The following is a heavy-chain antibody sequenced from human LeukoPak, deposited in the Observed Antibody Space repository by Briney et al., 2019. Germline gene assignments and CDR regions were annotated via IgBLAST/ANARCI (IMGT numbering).Heavy chain of an antibody. CDR1: GFTFSSYS. Sequence: GGSLRLSCAASGFTFSSYSMNWVRQAPGKGLEWVSSISSSSSYIYYADSVKGRFTISRDNAKNSLYLQMNSLRAEDTAVYYCASDSRTLEYSSSSDYYYGMDVWGQGTTVTVSS. J-gene: IGHJ6*02. CDR3: ASDSRTLEYSSSSDYYYGMDV. V-gene: IGHV3-21*01. CDR2: ISSSSSYI. D-gene: IGHD6-6*01.